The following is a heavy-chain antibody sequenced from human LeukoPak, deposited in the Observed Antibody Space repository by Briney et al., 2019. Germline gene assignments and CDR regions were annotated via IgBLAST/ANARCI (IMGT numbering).Heavy chain of an antibody. V-gene: IGHV3-23*01. CDR1: EFTVNINY. CDR2: ISGSGGST. D-gene: IGHD3-22*01. Sequence: GGSLRLSCAASEFTVNINYMSWVRQAPGKGLEWVSAISGSGGSTYYADSVKGRFTISRDNSKNTLYLQMNSLRAEDTAVYYCAKDPGFYDSSGYYYVYWGQGTLVTVSS. J-gene: IGHJ4*02. CDR3: AKDPGFYDSSGYYYVY.